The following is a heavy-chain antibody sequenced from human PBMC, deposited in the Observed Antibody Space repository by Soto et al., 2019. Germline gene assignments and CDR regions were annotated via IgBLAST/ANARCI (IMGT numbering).Heavy chain of an antibody. Sequence: QVQLVESGGGVVQPGRSLSLSCAASRFTFSSYGMHWVRQAPGKGLEWVAVIWYDGSNKYYADSVTGLLTISRDNPKKSVYLQMNSLRADATAVYDRAGDWYCSRPGCYDAFDIWGQGTMVTV. V-gene: IGHV3-33*01. D-gene: IGHD2-2*01. CDR1: RFTFSSYG. CDR2: IWYDGSNK. CDR3: AGDWYCSRPGCYDAFDI. J-gene: IGHJ3*02.